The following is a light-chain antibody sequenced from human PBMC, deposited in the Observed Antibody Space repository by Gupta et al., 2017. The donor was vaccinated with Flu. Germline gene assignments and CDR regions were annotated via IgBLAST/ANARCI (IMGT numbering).Light chain of an antibody. CDR2: GAS. CDR1: QSVRSN. J-gene: IGKJ2*01. Sequence: PATLSVSPGERATLSCRASQSVRSNVAWYQQKPGQAPRLLIYGASTRATGLPARFSGSGSGTEFTLTISSLQSEDFAVYYCQQYNNWPPYTFGQGTKLEIK. V-gene: IGKV3-15*01. CDR3: QQYNNWPPYT.